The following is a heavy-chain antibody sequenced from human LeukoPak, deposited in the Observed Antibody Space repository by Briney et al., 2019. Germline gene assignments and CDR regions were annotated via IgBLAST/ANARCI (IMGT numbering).Heavy chain of an antibody. CDR1: GGSISSYY. CDR3: ARAPSYDFWSGYLNYFDY. CDR2: IYYSGST. J-gene: IGHJ4*02. Sequence: PSETLSLTCTVPGGSISSYYWSWLRQPPGKGLEWIGYIYYSGSTNYNPSLKSRVTISVDTSKNQFSLKLSSVTAADTAVYYCARAPSYDFWSGYLNYFDYWGQGTLVTVSS. V-gene: IGHV4-59*01. D-gene: IGHD3-3*01.